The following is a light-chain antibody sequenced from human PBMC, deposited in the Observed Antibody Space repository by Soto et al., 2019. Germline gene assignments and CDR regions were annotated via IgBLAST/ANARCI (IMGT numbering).Light chain of an antibody. V-gene: IGLV2-14*01. CDR2: EVT. CDR1: SSDVGGYNY. Sequence: QSALTQPASVSGSPGQSITISCTGTSSDVGGYNYVSWYQQHPGDAPKLIIYEVTNRPSGVSNRFSGSKSGDTASLTISGLQAEDEADYYCTSFARGSTLVFGGGTKVTVL. CDR3: TSFARGSTLV. J-gene: IGLJ3*02.